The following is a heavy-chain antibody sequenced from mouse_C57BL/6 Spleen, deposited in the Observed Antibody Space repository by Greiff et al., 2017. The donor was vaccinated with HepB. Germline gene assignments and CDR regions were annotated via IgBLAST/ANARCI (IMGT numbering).Heavy chain of an antibody. Sequence: EVKVVESGGGLVKPGGSLKLSCAASGFTFSSYTMSWVRQTPEKRLEWVATISGGGGNTYYPDSVKGRFTISRDNAKNTLYLQMSSLRSEDTALYYCARLRLYDGYYHMDYWGQGTSVTVSS. V-gene: IGHV5-9*01. CDR1: GFTFSSYT. CDR3: ARLRLYDGYYHMDY. J-gene: IGHJ4*01. CDR2: ISGGGGNT. D-gene: IGHD2-3*01.